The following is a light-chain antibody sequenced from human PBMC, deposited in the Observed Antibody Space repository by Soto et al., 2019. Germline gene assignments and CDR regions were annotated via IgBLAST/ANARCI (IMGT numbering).Light chain of an antibody. V-gene: IGKV3-20*01. CDR2: GAS. Sequence: EIVLTQSPGTLSLSPGERATLSCRASQSVSSSYLAWYQQKPGQAPRLLIYGASSRATGTPDRFSGSGSGTDFTLTISRLEPEDFAVYYCQQYCRSPYTFGQGTKLEIK. CDR1: QSVSSSY. J-gene: IGKJ2*01. CDR3: QQYCRSPYT.